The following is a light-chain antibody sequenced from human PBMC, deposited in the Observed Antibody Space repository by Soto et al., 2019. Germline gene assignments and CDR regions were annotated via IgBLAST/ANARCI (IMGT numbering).Light chain of an antibody. CDR2: EVN. J-gene: IGLJ3*02. CDR1: TSVVGGYNV. CDR3: CSFAGSSTFVV. Sequence: QSALTLPSSVSGSPGQSITISCSGTTSVVGGYNVVSWYQRHPGKPAKHMIVEVNQRPSGVSERFSGSNSGNTASLTISGLHAGDEADYYCCSFAGSSTFVVFGGGTKLTVL. V-gene: IGLV2-23*02.